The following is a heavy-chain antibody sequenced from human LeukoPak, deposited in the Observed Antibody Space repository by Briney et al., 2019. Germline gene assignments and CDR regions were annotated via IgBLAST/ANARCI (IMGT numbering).Heavy chain of an antibody. CDR2: IDSSGRDT. D-gene: IGHD6-6*01. V-gene: IGHV3-21*01. J-gene: IGHJ4*02. Sequence: GGSLRLSCAASGFTFSSNSMNWVRQPPGKGLEWVSSIDSSGRDTYYAGSVKGRFTISRDNAKNSLYLQMNSLRAEDTAVYYCARELAARQDLDYWGQGTLVTVSS. CDR1: GFTFSSNS. CDR3: ARELAARQDLDY.